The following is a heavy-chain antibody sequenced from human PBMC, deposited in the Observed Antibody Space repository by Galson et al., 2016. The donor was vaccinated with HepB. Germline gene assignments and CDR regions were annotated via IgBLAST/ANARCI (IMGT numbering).Heavy chain of an antibody. CDR3: AKMDCGRDCPRDY. CDR1: GFTFSDYG. Sequence: SLRLSCAASGFTFSDYGMHWVRQAPGRGLEWVSVLSKDGSDKQYADSVKGRFTVSRDNSKNTLFLQMNSLRVEDTAVYYCAKMDCGRDCPRDYWGQGTLVTVSS. CDR2: LSKDGSDK. D-gene: IGHD2-21*02. J-gene: IGHJ4*02. V-gene: IGHV3-30*18.